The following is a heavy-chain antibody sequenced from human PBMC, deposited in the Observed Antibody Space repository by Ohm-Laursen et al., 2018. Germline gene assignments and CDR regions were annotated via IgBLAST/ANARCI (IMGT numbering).Heavy chain of an antibody. CDR3: ARDVSVPAAINRRETRYYYYYYGMDV. CDR2: IYYSGST. D-gene: IGHD2-2*02. Sequence: SDTLSLTCAVSGYSISSGYYWSWIRQPPGKGLEWIGYIYYSGSTNYNPSLKSRVTISVDTSKNQFSLKLSSVTAADTAVYYCARDVSVPAAINRRETRYYYYYYGMDVWGQGTTVTVSS. CDR1: GYSISSGYY. V-gene: IGHV4-61*01. J-gene: IGHJ6*02.